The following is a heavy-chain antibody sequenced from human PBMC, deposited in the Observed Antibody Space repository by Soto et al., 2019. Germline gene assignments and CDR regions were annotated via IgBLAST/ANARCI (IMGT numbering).Heavy chain of an antibody. CDR3: AKDGYCSGGSCYDDYYYGMDV. D-gene: IGHD2-15*01. Sequence: PSETLSLTCAVSGYSIGNTYYWGWIRRPPGKGLEWIGNIYHSGTTYYNPSLESRVTISVDTSNNQFSLKLSSVTAADTAVYYCAKDGYCSGGSCYDDYYYGMDVWGQGTTVTVSS. V-gene: IGHV4-38-2*02. CDR1: GYSIGNTYY. CDR2: IYHSGTT. J-gene: IGHJ6*02.